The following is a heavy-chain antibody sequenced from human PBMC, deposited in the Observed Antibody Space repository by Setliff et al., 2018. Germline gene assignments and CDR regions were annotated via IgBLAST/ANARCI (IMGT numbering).Heavy chain of an antibody. D-gene: IGHD3-9*01. J-gene: IGHJ4*02. Sequence: ASVKVSCKASGYTFTGYFMHWVRQVPGQGLEWMGWINPNSGGTKYAQKFQARVTMTRDTSISTAYMELSSLRSDDTAVYYCARGLYDWFGCMDFWGLGTLVTVSS. V-gene: IGHV1-2*02. CDR3: ARGLYDWFGCMDF. CDR1: GYTFTGYF. CDR2: INPNSGGT.